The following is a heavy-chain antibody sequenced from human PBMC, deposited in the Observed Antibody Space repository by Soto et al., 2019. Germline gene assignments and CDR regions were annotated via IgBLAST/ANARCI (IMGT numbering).Heavy chain of an antibody. CDR1: GITFSGFW. CDR3: ATVFEH. V-gene: IGHV3-74*01. J-gene: IGHJ4*02. CDR2: VDGAGSGT. Sequence: VPLVESGGGSFQPGGPLGLSCVASGITFSGFWMHWVSKVPGKGLVWVAGVDGAGSGTGYADSVKGRFTISRDTAKNTLSLQMDSLRVEDTAVYYSATVFEHWGQGIPVTVYS.